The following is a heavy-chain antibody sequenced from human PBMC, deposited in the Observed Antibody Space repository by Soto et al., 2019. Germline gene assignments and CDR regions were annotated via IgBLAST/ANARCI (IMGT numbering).Heavy chain of an antibody. V-gene: IGHV4-39*01. Sequence: SETLSLTCTVSGSSISSSNYYWGWIRQPPGKGLEWIGTIYYSGSTYYNPSLKSRVTISVDTSKNQFSLKLSSVTAADTAVYYCARREDSYYYTMDVWGQGTTVTVSS. CDR3: ARREDSYYYTMDV. CDR2: IYYSGST. CDR1: GSSISSSNYY. J-gene: IGHJ6*02. D-gene: IGHD2-15*01.